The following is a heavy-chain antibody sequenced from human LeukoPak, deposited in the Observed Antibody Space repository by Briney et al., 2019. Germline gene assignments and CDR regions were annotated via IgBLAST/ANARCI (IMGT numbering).Heavy chain of an antibody. V-gene: IGHV1-2*02. CDR3: ARGGYSGYDNDY. J-gene: IGHJ4*02. CDR2: INPNNGGT. Sequence: ASVKVSCKASGYTFTGYYMHWVRQAPGQGLDWMGWINPNNGGTNFAQKFQGRVTMTRDASISTAYMELSRLRSDDTAVYYCARGGYSGYDNDYWGQGTLVTVSS. D-gene: IGHD5-12*01. CDR1: GYTFTGYY.